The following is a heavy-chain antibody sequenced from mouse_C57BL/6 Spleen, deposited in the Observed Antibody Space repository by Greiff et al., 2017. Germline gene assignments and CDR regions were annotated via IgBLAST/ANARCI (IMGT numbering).Heavy chain of an antibody. CDR1: GFNIQDDY. J-gene: IGHJ4*01. CDR3: TTDLPYAMDY. V-gene: IGHV14-4*01. Sequence: VQLQQSGAELVRPGASVKLSCTASGFNIQDDYMHWVKQRPEQGLEWIGWIDPENGDTEYASKFQGKATITADTSSNTAYLQLSSLTSEDTAVYYCTTDLPYAMDYWGQGTSVTVSS. CDR2: IDPENGDT.